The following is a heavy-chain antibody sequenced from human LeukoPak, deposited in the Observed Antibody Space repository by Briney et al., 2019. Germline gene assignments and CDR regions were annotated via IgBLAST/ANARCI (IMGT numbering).Heavy chain of an antibody. CDR3: AGFFYDNSGDAFDI. J-gene: IGHJ3*02. CDR2: LIPIYGSA. CDR1: GGSFTFTSHA. D-gene: IGHD3-22*01. Sequence: ASVKVSRKASGGSFTFTSHAISWVRQAPGQGLEWMGGLIPIYGSANYAQKFQGRVTITSDESTRTVYMELSSLRPEDSAVYYCAGFFYDNSGDAFDIWGQGTMVTVSS. V-gene: IGHV1-69*13.